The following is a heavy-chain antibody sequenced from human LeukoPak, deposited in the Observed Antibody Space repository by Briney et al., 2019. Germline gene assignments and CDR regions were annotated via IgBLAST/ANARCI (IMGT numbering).Heavy chain of an antibody. Sequence: SETLPLTCTVSGGSISSYYWSWVRQPPGKGLEWIGYIYYSGSTNYNPSLKSRVTISVDTSKNQFSLKLSSVTAADTAVYYCARGYDFWSGYSLDYWGQGTLVTVSS. CDR2: IYYSGST. J-gene: IGHJ4*02. CDR1: GGSISSYY. CDR3: ARGYDFWSGYSLDY. D-gene: IGHD3-3*01. V-gene: IGHV4-59*01.